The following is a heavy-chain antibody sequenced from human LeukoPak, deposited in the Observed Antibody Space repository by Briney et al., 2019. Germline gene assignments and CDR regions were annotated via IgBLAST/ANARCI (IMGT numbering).Heavy chain of an antibody. J-gene: IGHJ3*02. CDR3: ATDWPERPTGTTFDI. V-gene: IGHV1-18*01. CDR1: GYTFSHYG. CDR2: ISAYNGNT. Sequence: ASVKVSCKASGYTFSHYGISWVRQAPGQGLEWMGWISAYNGNTIYAQKFQGRVTMTEDTSTDTAYMELSSLRSEDTAVYYCATDWPERPTGTTFDIWGQGTMVTVSS. D-gene: IGHD1-1*01.